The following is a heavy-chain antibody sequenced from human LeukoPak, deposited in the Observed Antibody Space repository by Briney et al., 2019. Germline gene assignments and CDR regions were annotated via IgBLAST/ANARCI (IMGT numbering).Heavy chain of an antibody. CDR1: GYTFTGYY. J-gene: IGHJ4*02. CDR2: INPNSGGT. V-gene: IGHV1-2*02. CDR3: ARELGIAVAGMLGFDY. D-gene: IGHD6-19*01. Sequence: GASVKVSCKASGYTFTGYYMHWVRQAPGQGLEWMGWINPNSGGTNYAQKFQGRVTMTRDTSISTAYMELSRLRSDDTAVYYCARELGIAVAGMLGFDYWGQGTLVTVSS.